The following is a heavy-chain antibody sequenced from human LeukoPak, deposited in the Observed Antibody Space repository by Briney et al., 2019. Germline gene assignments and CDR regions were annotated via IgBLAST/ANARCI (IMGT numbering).Heavy chain of an antibody. Sequence: SVKVSCKASGGTFSSYAISWVRQAPGQGLEWMGGIIPIFGTANYAQKFQGRVTITADESTSTAYMELSSLRSEDTAVYYCARDDCSGGSCYCDYWGQGTLVTVSS. CDR2: IIPIFGTA. CDR1: GGTFSSYA. J-gene: IGHJ4*02. V-gene: IGHV1-69*13. D-gene: IGHD2-15*01. CDR3: ARDDCSGGSCYCDY.